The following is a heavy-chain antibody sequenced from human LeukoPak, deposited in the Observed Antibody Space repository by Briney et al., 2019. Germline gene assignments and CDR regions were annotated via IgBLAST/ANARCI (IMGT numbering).Heavy chain of an antibody. CDR1: GFTFSTYS. D-gene: IGHD5-12*01. V-gene: IGHV3-48*02. CDR2: ISGSTSTI. J-gene: IGHJ4*02. CDR3: ARDPVATSRFDY. Sequence: PGGSPRLSCAASGFTFSTYSMNWVRQAPGKGLEWVSYISGSTSTIYYADSVKGRFTISRDNAKNSLYLQMNSLRDEDTAVYYCARDPVATSRFDYWGQGTLVTVSS.